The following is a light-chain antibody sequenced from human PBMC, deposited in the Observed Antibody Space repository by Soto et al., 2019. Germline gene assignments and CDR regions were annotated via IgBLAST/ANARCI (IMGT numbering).Light chain of an antibody. J-gene: IGKJ1*01. CDR2: GGS. Sequence: DIQMTQSPSTLSASVGDRVTITFRASQSISSWLAWYQQKPGKAPKLLIYGGSSFESGVPSRFSGSGSGTEFTLTISSLQPDDFATYYCQQYNSYWTFGQGTKVDIK. CDR3: QQYNSYWT. V-gene: IGKV1-5*01. CDR1: QSISSW.